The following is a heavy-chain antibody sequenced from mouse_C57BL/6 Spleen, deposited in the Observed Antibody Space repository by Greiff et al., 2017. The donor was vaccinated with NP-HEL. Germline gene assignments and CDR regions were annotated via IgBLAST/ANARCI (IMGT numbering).Heavy chain of an antibody. Sequence: LQQSGAELVKPGASVKLSCKASGYTFTSYWMHWVKQRPGQGLEWIGMIHPNSGSTNYNEKFKSKATLTVDKSSSTAYMQLSSLTSEDSAVYYCALTGTGYFDYWGQGTTLTVSS. CDR3: ALTGTGYFDY. V-gene: IGHV1-64*01. J-gene: IGHJ2*01. CDR1: GYTFTSYW. CDR2: IHPNSGST. D-gene: IGHD4-1*01.